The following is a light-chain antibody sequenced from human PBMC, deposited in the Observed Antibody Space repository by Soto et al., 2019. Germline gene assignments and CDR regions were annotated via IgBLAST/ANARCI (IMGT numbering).Light chain of an antibody. V-gene: IGKV3-20*01. CDR2: GAS. Sequence: EIVLTQSPGTLSLSPGERATLSCRASQSVNINYLAWYQQKPGQGPRLLMYGASSRATGIPDRFSGSGSWTDFTLTINRLDPEDFSVYYCQQYDSAPRTFGQGTRVEIK. CDR3: QQYDSAPRT. J-gene: IGKJ1*01. CDR1: QSVNINY.